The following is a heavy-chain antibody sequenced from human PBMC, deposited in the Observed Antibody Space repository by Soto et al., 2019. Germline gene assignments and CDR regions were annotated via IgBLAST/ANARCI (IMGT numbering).Heavy chain of an antibody. CDR3: AKYTLSPEDH. CDR1: GFTVSSSY. V-gene: IGHV3-66*01. CDR2: LYAGGNT. J-gene: IGHJ4*02. Sequence: GSLRLSCAASGFTVSSSYMSWVRQAPGKGLEWVSTLYAGGNTYYADSVKGRFTISRDDAKNTLYLQMNSLRADDTGVYYCAKYTLSPEDHWGQGTLVTAPQ. D-gene: IGHD2-15*01.